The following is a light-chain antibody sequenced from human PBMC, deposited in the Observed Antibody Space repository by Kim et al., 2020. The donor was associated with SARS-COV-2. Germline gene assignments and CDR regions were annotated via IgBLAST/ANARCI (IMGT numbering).Light chain of an antibody. CDR1: KLGDKY. Sequence: SYELTQPPSVSVSPGQTASITCSGDKLGDKYACWYQQKPGQSPVLVIYQDTKRPSGISERFSGSNSGNTATLTISGTQTMDEADYYCQAWDSNTWVFGGGTQLTVL. CDR3: QAWDSNTWV. V-gene: IGLV3-1*01. J-gene: IGLJ3*02. CDR2: QDT.